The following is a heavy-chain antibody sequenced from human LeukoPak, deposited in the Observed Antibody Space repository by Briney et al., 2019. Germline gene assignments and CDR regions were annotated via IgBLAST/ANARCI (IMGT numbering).Heavy chain of an antibody. CDR3: ARPYNYYDRIDI. D-gene: IGHD3-22*01. J-gene: IGHJ3*02. CDR2: IYPDDSDT. V-gene: IGHV5-51*01. CDR1: GYSFSNYW. Sequence: GESLKISCKGSGYSFSNYWIGWVRRMPGKGLEWMGIIYPDDSDTRYSPSFQGQVTISADKSISTAYLQWSSLKASDTAMYYCARPYNYYDRIDIWGQGTMVTVSS.